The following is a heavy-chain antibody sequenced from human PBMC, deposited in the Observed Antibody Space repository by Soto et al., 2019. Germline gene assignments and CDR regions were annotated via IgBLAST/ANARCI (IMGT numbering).Heavy chain of an antibody. J-gene: IGHJ4*01. V-gene: IGHV3-11*01. CDR1: GFTFSGYY. CDR2: ISSSGTTE. Sequence: QVQLVESGGGLVKPGGSLRLSCAASGFTFSGYYMSLLRQAPGKGLEWISYISSSGTTENYADSVKGRFTVSRDNAKNSLYLQVNSLRAEDTAVYYCARDSGSVVGQYFDYWGHGTLVTVSS. D-gene: IGHD6-19*01. CDR3: ARDSGSVVGQYFDY.